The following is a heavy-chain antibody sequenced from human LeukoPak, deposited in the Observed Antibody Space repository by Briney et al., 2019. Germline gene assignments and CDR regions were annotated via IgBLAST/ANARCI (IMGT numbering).Heavy chain of an antibody. Sequence: AGGSLRLSCATSGFTFNSFSMHWVRQAPGKGLEWVAIISYDGSTKSYADSVKGRFTISRDNSKNTLYLQMNSLRAEDTAVYYCANGYDFWSGYYFDYWGQGTLVTVSS. V-gene: IGHV3-30-3*01. J-gene: IGHJ4*02. CDR3: ANGYDFWSGYYFDY. CDR2: ISYDGSTK. CDR1: GFTFNSFS. D-gene: IGHD3-3*01.